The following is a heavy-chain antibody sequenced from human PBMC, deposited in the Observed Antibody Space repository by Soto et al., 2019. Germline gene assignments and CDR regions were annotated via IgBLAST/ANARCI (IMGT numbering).Heavy chain of an antibody. CDR1: GFTFSSYG. Sequence: QVQLVESGGGVVQPGRSLRLSCAASGFTFSSYGMHWVRQAPGKGLECVALISYDGSNKYYADSVKGRFTISRDNSKNTLYLQMNSLRPEDTAVYYCSKSRMPYYASCLGYWGQGTLVTVSS. V-gene: IGHV3-30*18. D-gene: IGHD3-10*01. CDR2: ISYDGSNK. J-gene: IGHJ4*02. CDR3: SKSRMPYYASCLGY.